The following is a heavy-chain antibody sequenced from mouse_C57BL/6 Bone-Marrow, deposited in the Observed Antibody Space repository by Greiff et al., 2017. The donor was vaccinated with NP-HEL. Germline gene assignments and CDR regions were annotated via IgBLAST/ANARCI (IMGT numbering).Heavy chain of an antibody. V-gene: IGHV5-12*01. D-gene: IGHD4-1*01. CDR1: GFTFSDYY. CDR3: ARSLTVPWFAY. J-gene: IGHJ3*01. CDR2: ISNGGGST. Sequence: EVQGVESGGGLVQPGGSLKLSCAASGFTFSDYYMYWVRQTPEKRLEWVAYISNGGGSTYYPDTVKGRFTISRDNAKNTLYLQMSRLKSEDTAMYYCARSLTVPWFAYWGQGTLVTVSA.